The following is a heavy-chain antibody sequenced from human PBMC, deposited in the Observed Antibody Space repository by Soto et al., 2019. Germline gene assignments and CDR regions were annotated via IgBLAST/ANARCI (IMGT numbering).Heavy chain of an antibody. Sequence: QVQLQESGPGLVKPSQTLSLTCTVSGGSISNGDYYWGWIRQPPGKGLEWIGNIYHSGSTYYYPSLKSRVIISVDTSKNQFARTLSSVTAADTAVYYCARYSGSYFHFDYWGKGTLVTVSS. D-gene: IGHD1-26*01. CDR2: IYHSGST. CDR3: ARYSGSYFHFDY. V-gene: IGHV4-30-4*08. J-gene: IGHJ4*02. CDR1: GGSISNGDYY.